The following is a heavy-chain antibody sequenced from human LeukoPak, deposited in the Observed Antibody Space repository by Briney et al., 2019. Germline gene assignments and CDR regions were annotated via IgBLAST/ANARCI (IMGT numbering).Heavy chain of an antibody. V-gene: IGHV4-4*07. CDR2: IHTSRST. CDR3: AREGSMTARPFVSIDY. J-gene: IGHJ4*02. D-gene: IGHD6-6*01. CDR1: GGSIRTYY. Sequence: TSETLSLNCTVSGGSIRTYYWSWIRQPAGQALEGIRRIHTSRSTDSNNSLESRVSKSVGTAKNQFSLKLRSVTAADTGVYYCAREGSMTARPFVSIDYWGQGTLVTVSS.